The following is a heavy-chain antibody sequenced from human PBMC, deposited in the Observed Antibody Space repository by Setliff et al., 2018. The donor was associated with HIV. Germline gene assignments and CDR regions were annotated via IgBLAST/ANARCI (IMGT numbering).Heavy chain of an antibody. J-gene: IGHJ3*01. Sequence: GASVKVSCKASGYSFSNYGISWVRQAPGQGLEWMGWISGYNRNTNYAQKFHGRVSMTTDSSTSTGYMELTSLRSDDTAVYYCARRRRSSDDSFDFWGQGTLVTVSS. CDR2: ISGYNRNT. CDR1: GYSFSNYG. CDR3: ARRRRSSDDSFDF. V-gene: IGHV1-18*01. D-gene: IGHD1-26*01.